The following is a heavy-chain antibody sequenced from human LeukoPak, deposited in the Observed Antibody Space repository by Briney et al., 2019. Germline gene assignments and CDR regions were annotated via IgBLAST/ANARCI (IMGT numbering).Heavy chain of an antibody. V-gene: IGHV1-2*02. D-gene: IGHD1-26*01. Sequence: APVKVSCKASGYTFTDYYMHWVRQAPGQGLEWMGWINANNGDTNSAQNFQGRVTMTRDTSISTAYMELSSLRSDDTAVYYCARGSSGSYSDFDYWGQGTLVTVSS. CDR3: ARGSSGSYSDFDY. CDR1: GYTFTDYY. CDR2: INANNGDT. J-gene: IGHJ4*02.